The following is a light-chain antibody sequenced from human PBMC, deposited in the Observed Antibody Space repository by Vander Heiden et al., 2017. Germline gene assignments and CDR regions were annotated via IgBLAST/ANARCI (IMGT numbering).Light chain of an antibody. CDR2: QAS. CDR3: QAWDSSTVV. Sequence: SSALTQPPPVSVSPGHTPSTPCPGGTPGENYASCYLHKPGQSPVLVIYQASKRPSGSPERFSGSNSGNTATLNSSGTQAMDEADHYCQAWDSSTVVFGGGNKVT. CDR1: TPGENY. J-gene: IGLJ2*01. V-gene: IGLV3-1*01.